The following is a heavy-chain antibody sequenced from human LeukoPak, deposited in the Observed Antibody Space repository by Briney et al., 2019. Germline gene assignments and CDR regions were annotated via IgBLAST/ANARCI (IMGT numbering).Heavy chain of an antibody. J-gene: IGHJ4*02. V-gene: IGHV1-69*13. D-gene: IGHD2-2*01. Sequence: GASVKVPCKASGGTFSSYAISWVRQAPGQGLEWMGGIIPIFGTANYAQKFQGRVTITADESTSTAYMELSSLRSEDTAVYYCARDSGLYYCSSTSCFDYWGQGTLVTVSS. CDR1: GGTFSSYA. CDR2: IIPIFGTA. CDR3: ARDSGLYYCSSTSCFDY.